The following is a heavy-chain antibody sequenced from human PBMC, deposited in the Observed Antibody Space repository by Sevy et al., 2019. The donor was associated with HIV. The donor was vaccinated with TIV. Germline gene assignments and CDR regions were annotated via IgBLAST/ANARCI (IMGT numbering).Heavy chain of an antibody. D-gene: IGHD1-26*01. CDR3: ARDRDLSGSYLEYYYYAMDV. V-gene: IGHV1-46*01. J-gene: IGHJ6*02. CDR2: IDPSGST. Sequence: ASVKVSCKASGYTFITYYVHWVRQAPGQGLEWMGLIDPSGSTRYAQKFQGGVSMTGVTSTTTVYMGLSSLTSEDTAVYYCARDRDLSGSYLEYYYYAMDVWGQGTTVTVSS. CDR1: GYTFITYY.